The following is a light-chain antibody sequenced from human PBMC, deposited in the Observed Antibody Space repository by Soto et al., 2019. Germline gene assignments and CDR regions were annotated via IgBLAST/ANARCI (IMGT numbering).Light chain of an antibody. V-gene: IGKV3D-15*01. CDR3: QQYNNWPLT. CDR1: QSVSSN. CDR2: DAS. Sequence: EIVLTQSPGTLYLSPGERARLSCRASQSVSSNLAWYQQKPGQPPSLLIYDASTRATGIPARFSGSQSGTEFTLTISSLLSEDFAVYFCQQYNNWPLTFGGGTRWIS. J-gene: IGKJ4*01.